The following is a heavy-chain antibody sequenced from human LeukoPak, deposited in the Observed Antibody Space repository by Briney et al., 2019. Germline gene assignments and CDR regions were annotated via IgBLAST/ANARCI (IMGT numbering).Heavy chain of an antibody. CDR1: GYTFTGYY. V-gene: IGHV1-2*02. CDR2: INPNSGGT. J-gene: IGHJ3*02. Sequence: ASVKVSCKASGYTFTGYYMHWVRQAPGQGLEWMGWINPNSGGTNYAQKFQGRVTMTRDTSISTAYMELSRLRSGDTAVYYCARDYYDFWSGYLQPDAFDIWGQGTMVTVSS. D-gene: IGHD3-3*01. CDR3: ARDYYDFWSGYLQPDAFDI.